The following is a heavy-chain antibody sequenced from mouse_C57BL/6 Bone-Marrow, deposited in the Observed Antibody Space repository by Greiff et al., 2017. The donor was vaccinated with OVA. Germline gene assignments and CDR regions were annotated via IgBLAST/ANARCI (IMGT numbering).Heavy chain of an antibody. V-gene: IGHV5-4*01. CDR1: GFTFSSYA. CDR2: ISDGGSYT. D-gene: IGHD4-1*02. Sequence: AGGGFTFSSYAMSWVRQTPEKRLEWVATISDGGSYTYYPDNVKGRFTISRDNAKNNLYLQMSHLKSEDTAMYYCAINWDGDFDYWGQGTTLTVSS. CDR3: AINWDGDFDY. J-gene: IGHJ2*01.